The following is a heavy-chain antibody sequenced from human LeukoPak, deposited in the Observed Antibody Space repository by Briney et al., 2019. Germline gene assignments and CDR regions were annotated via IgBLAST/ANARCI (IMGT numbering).Heavy chain of an antibody. Sequence: GGSLRLSCAASGFTFSDYYMSWIRQAPGKGLEWVSYISGSGSTIYYADSVKGRFTISRDNAKNSLYLQMNSLRAEDTAVYYCARDMSRFTYDFWSGYYPQVDYWGQGTLVTVSS. CDR3: ARDMSRFTYDFWSGYYPQVDY. CDR1: GFTFSDYY. V-gene: IGHV3-11*01. CDR2: ISGSGSTI. J-gene: IGHJ4*02. D-gene: IGHD3-3*01.